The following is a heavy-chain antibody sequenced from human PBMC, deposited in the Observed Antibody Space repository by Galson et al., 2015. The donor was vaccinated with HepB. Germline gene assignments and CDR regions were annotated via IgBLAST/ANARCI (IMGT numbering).Heavy chain of an antibody. V-gene: IGHV3-30*04. CDR3: ARERWVGELFSSHDAFDV. J-gene: IGHJ3*01. CDR1: GFTFSSFA. CDR2: ISYDGSKK. D-gene: IGHD3-10*01. Sequence: SLRLSCAASGFTFSSFAMHWVRQAPGKGLEWVALISYDGSKKYYADSVKGRFTISRDNSKNTLYLQLNSLRDGDTAVYYCARERWVGELFSSHDAFDVWGQGTMVTVSS.